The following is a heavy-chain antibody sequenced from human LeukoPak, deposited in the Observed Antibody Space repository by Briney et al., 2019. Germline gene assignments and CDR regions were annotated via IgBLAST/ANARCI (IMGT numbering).Heavy chain of an antibody. Sequence: ASVKVSCKASGYTFTSYAMNWVRQAPGQGLEWMGWINTNTGNPTYSQGFTGRFVFSLDTSVSTAYLQISSLKAEDTAVYYCAREWKAARPPYYFDNRGQGTLVTVSS. CDR3: AREWKAARPPYYFDN. V-gene: IGHV7-4-1*02. J-gene: IGHJ4*02. CDR1: GYTFTSYA. CDR2: INTNTGNP. D-gene: IGHD6-6*01.